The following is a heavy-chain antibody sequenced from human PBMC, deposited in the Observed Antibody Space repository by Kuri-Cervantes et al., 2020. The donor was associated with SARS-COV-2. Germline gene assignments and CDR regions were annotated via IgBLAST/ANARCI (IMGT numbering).Heavy chain of an antibody. CDR3: ARGNTAQGYFDY. Sequence: GGSLRLSCAVSGFTFSSYSMNWVRQAPGKGLEWVSSISSSSSYIYYANSVKGRFTISRDNAKNSLYLQMNSLTAEDTAVYYCARGNTAQGYFDYWGQGTLVTVSS. J-gene: IGHJ4*02. CDR1: GFTFSSYS. V-gene: IGHV3-21*01. D-gene: IGHD1/OR15-1a*01. CDR2: ISSSSSYI.